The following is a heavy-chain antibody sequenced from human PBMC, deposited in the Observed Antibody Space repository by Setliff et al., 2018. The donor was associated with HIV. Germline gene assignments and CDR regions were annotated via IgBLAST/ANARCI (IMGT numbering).Heavy chain of an antibody. D-gene: IGHD3-9*01. V-gene: IGHV4-59*08. Sequence: PSETLSLTCSVSGGSFSGYYWSWIRQPPGKGLEWIGYIYIYNSGSTNYNPSLTSRVTISADTSRNQFSLKLSSVTAADTAVYYCARPFDWGSSHPLGYWSQGTLVTV. CDR3: ARPFDWGSSHPLGY. CDR1: GGSFSGYY. CDR2: IYIYNSGST. J-gene: IGHJ4*02.